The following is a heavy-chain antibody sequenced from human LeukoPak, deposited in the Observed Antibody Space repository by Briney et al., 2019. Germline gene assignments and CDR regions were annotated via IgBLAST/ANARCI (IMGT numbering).Heavy chain of an antibody. V-gene: IGHV3-30*02. CDR2: TLSDGSFS. D-gene: IGHD3-3*02. CDR1: GFSFRSYD. J-gene: IGHJ1*01. Sequence: GGSLRLSCAASGFSFRSYDMHWVRQAPGKGLEWVTYTLSDGSFSYYADSVKGRFTISKDNSKNTLYLQMNTLRPEDTAVYYCVKEDAFPSNTYFQYWGQGTLVIVSS. CDR3: VKEDAFPSNTYFQY.